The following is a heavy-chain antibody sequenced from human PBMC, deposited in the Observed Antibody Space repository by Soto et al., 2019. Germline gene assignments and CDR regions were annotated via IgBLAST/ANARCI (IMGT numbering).Heavy chain of an antibody. CDR2: INPKSGGA. D-gene: IGHD1-26*01. J-gene: IGHJ4*02. CDR1: GYTFTVYY. CDR3: ARDLAKGGGSAGFDY. V-gene: IGHV1-2*02. Sequence: GASVKVSCKASGYTFTVYYTHWVRQAPGQGLEWMGWINPKSGGAMYPQKFQGRVTMTWDTSISTAYMALTRLRSDDTAVYYCARDLAKGGGSAGFDYWGQGTLVTVPS.